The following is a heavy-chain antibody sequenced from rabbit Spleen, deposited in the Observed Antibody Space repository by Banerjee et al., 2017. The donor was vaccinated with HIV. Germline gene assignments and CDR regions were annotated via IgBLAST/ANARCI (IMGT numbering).Heavy chain of an antibody. Sequence: QEQLKESGGGLVTPGGTLTLSCTASGFSLSNYKMAWVRQAPGKGLEYIGWISGGGSAYYASWVNGRFTISKTSTTVDLKMTSLTAADTATYFFARNYVTAFPPWGQRTLVTVS. CDR3: ARNYVTAFPP. V-gene: IGHV1S17*01. CDR1: GFSLSNYK. D-gene: IGHD1-1*01. J-gene: IGHJ2*01. CDR2: ISGGGSA.